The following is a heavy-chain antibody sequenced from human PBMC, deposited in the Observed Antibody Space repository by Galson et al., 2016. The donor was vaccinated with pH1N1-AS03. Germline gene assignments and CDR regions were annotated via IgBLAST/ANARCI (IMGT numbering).Heavy chain of an antibody. J-gene: IGHJ4*02. CDR3: VREFEDPQKRVVAFGY. CDR1: GYTFTHFG. CDR2: ISTYTGET. V-gene: IGHV1-18*01. Sequence: SVKVSCKASGYTFTHFGISWVRQAPGQGLECLGWISTYTGETNYAQKFQGRVTMTTDTSTNTVYMELRTLTSDDTAVYYCVREFEDPQKRVVAFGYWGQGTLVTVSS.